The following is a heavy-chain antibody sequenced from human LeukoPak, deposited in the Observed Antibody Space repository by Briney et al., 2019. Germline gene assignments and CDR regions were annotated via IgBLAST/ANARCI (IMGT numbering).Heavy chain of an antibody. J-gene: IGHJ6*02. D-gene: IGHD3-3*01. CDR3: ARDMYYDFWSGSPLSRYGMDV. CDR2: IKQDGSEK. Sequence: GGSLRLSCAASGFTFSSYWMSWVRQAPGKGQEWVANIKQDGSEKYYVDSVKGRFTISRDNAKNSLYLQMNSLRTEDTAVYYCARDMYYDFWSGSPLSRYGMDVWGQGTTVTVSS. CDR1: GFTFSSYW. V-gene: IGHV3-7*01.